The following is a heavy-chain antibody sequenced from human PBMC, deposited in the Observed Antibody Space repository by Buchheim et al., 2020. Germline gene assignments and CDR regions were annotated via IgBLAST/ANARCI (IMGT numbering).Heavy chain of an antibody. CDR2: INHSGST. CDR1: GGSFSGYF. J-gene: IGHJ4*02. CDR3: ARGPPLIYYGGSGYYYFDS. Sequence: QVQLQQWGAGLWKPSETLSLTCAVYGGSFSGYFWSWIRQPPGKGLEWIGEINHSGSTNYNPSLKSRVTISVDTSRNQFSLNLSSVTAADTAVYFCARGPPLIYYGGSGYYYFDSWGQGTL. V-gene: IGHV4-34*01. D-gene: IGHD3-22*01.